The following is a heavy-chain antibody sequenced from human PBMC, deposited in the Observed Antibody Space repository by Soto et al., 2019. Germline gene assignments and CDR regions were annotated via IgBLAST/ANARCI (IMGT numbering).Heavy chain of an antibody. Sequence: QVQLVQSGAEVKKPGSSVKVSCKASGGTFNNYVVNWVRQAPGQGLEWMGGILPIFATANYAQKFQGRVTSTADKSTSTAYMELTSLRYEDTAVYYYARRCDSTTGPGHFDSRGQGTLVTVAS. CDR2: ILPIFATA. CDR3: ARRCDSTTGPGHFDS. V-gene: IGHV1-69*06. D-gene: IGHD3-22*01. J-gene: IGHJ4*02. CDR1: GGTFNNYV.